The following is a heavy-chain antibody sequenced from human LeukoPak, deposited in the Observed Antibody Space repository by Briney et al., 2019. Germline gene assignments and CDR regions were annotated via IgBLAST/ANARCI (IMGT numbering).Heavy chain of an antibody. CDR3: ARDWDYFDSSGFEY. V-gene: IGHV3-30*01. Sequence: PGGSLGLSCAASGFTFSSYAMHWVRQAPGKGLEWVAVISYDGSNKYYADSVKGRFTISRDNSKNTLYLQMNSLRAEDTAVYYCARDWDYFDSSGFEYWGQGTLVTVSS. D-gene: IGHD3-22*01. J-gene: IGHJ4*02. CDR1: GFTFSSYA. CDR2: ISYDGSNK.